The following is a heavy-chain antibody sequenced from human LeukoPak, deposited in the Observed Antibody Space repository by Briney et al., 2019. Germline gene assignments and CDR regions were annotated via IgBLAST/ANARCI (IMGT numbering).Heavy chain of an antibody. Sequence: PGGSLRFSCAASGFSFSSYWMSWVRQAPGKGLEWVANIKQDGSEKYYVDSVKGRFTISRDNAKNSLYLQMNSLRAEDTAVYYCARVHGSGTNFDYWGQGTLVTVSS. V-gene: IGHV3-7*01. J-gene: IGHJ4*02. CDR2: IKQDGSEK. CDR3: ARVHGSGTNFDY. CDR1: GFSFSSYW. D-gene: IGHD3-10*01.